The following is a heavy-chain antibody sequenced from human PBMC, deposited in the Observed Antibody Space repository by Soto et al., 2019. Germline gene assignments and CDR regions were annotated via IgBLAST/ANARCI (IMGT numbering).Heavy chain of an antibody. V-gene: IGHV3-15*07. CDR3: TTDGPGEATWGYAFDI. D-gene: IGHD1-26*01. CDR2: IKSKTGGGTT. Sequence: PVASVRLSCAPRALNFSNARMNWARQHTGKWLERVGRIKSKTGGGTTDYAATVKGRFTISRDDSKNTLYLQMNSLKTEDTAVYYCTTDGPGEATWGYAFDIWGQGTMVTVSS. J-gene: IGHJ3*02. CDR1: ALNFSNAR.